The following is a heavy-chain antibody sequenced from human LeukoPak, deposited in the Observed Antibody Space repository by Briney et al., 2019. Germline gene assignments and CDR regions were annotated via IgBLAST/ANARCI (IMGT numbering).Heavy chain of an antibody. V-gene: IGHV3-48*02. Sequence: GGSLRLSCAASGFTFSSYSMNWVRQAPGKGLEWVSYISSSSNTIYHADSVKGRFTISRDNAKNSLSLQMNSLRDADTAVYYCARGDCSGGSCYGMDVWGQGTTVTVSS. CDR3: ARGDCSGGSCYGMDV. D-gene: IGHD2-15*01. CDR1: GFTFSSYS. J-gene: IGHJ6*02. CDR2: ISSSSNTI.